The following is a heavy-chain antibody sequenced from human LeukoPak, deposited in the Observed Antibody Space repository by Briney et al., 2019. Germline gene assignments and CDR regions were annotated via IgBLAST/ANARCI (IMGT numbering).Heavy chain of an antibody. Sequence: PSQTLSLTCTVSGGSISNGSYYWSWIRQPAGKGLEWIGRIYTSGSTNYNPSLKSRVTMSVDTSKNQFSLKLSSVTAADTAVYYCARDLPYITMVRGVTTPLFDYWGQGTLVTVSS. CDR1: GGSISNGSYY. CDR3: ARDLPYITMVRGVTTPLFDY. J-gene: IGHJ4*02. V-gene: IGHV4-61*02. CDR2: IYTSGST. D-gene: IGHD3-10*01.